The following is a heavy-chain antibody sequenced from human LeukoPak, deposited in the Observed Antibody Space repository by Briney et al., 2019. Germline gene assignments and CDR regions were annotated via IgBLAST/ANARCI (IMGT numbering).Heavy chain of an antibody. CDR3: ARGVEWFGESRFDP. J-gene: IGHJ5*02. Sequence: GGSLRLSCAASGFIVNTNYMTWVRQAPGRGLEWVSFIYADGNTYYADSVKGRFTISRDNAKNSLYLQMNSLRVEDTAIYYCARGVEWFGESRFDPWGQGTLVTVSS. D-gene: IGHD3-10*01. CDR2: IYADGNT. V-gene: IGHV3-53*01. CDR1: GFIVNTNY.